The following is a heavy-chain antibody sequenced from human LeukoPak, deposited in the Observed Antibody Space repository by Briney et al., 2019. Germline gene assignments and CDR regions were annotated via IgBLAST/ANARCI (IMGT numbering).Heavy chain of an antibody. V-gene: IGHV3-7*01. CDR3: ARAVGVWGSYRYSYYFDY. D-gene: IGHD3-16*02. CDR2: IKQDGSEK. J-gene: IGHJ4*02. CDR1: GFTVSSNY. Sequence: GGSLRLSCAVSGFTVSSNYMSWVRQAPGKGLEWVANIKQDGSEKYYVDSVKGRFTISRDNAKNSLYLQMNSLRAEDTAVYYCARAVGVWGSYRYSYYFDYWGQGTLVTVSS.